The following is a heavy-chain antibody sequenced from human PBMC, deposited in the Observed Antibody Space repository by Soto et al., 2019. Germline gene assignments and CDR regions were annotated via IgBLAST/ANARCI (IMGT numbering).Heavy chain of an antibody. CDR3: ARSRSGAVADSFDF. D-gene: IGHD3-10*01. V-gene: IGHV3-30*04. CDR1: GFTFSRYA. CDR2: ISRDGTNK. Sequence: QVQVVESGGGVVQPGRSLRLSCAASGFTFSRYAIHWVRQAPGKGLEWVAVISRDGTNKYYVDSVKGRFTISRDNSRNTLYLQMNSLRHEDAAGYYCARSRSGAVADSFDFLGQGTLVTVAS. J-gene: IGHJ4*02.